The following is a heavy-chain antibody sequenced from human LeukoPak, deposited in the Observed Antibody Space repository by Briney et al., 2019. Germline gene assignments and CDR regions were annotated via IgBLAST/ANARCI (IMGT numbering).Heavy chain of an antibody. CDR2: INPNSGGT. CDR1: GYTFTGYY. D-gene: IGHD6-13*01. V-gene: IGHV1-2*02. J-gene: IGHJ4*02. CDR3: ARGIGSSWYEGFYYFDY. Sequence: GASVRVSCKASGYTFTGYYMHWVRQAPGQGLEWMGWINPNSGGTNYAQKFQGRVTMTRDTSISTAYMELSRLRSDDTAVYYCARGIGSSWYEGFYYFDYWGQGTLVTVSS.